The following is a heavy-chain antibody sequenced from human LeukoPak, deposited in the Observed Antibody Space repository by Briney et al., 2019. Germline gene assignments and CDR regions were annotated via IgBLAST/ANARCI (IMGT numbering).Heavy chain of an antibody. CDR3: AKDCPPSISARPINYYYYFMDV. CDR1: GFTFSDYW. J-gene: IGHJ6*02. CDR2: ISYDGGGT. D-gene: IGHD6-6*01. Sequence: GGSLRLSCAASGFTFSDYWMHWVRQTPGKGLVWVSRISYDGGGTNYADSVKGRFTISRDNAKNTLYLQMNSLRAEDTAVYYCAKDCPPSISARPINYYYYFMDVWGQGTTVTVSS. V-gene: IGHV3-74*01.